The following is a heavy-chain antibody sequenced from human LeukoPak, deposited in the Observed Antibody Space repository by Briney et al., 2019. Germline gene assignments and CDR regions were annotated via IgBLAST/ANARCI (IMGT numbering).Heavy chain of an antibody. J-gene: IGHJ3*02. V-gene: IGHV1-69*05. CDR3: ARSDYDFWSGYGLGPDI. CDR1: GGTFSSYA. CDR2: IIPIFGTA. Sequence: SVKVSCKASGGTFSSYAISWVRQAPGQGLEWMGGIIPIFGTANYAQKFQGRVTITTDESTSTAYMELSSLRPEDTAVYYCARSDYDFWSGYGLGPDIWGQGTMVTVSS. D-gene: IGHD3-3*01.